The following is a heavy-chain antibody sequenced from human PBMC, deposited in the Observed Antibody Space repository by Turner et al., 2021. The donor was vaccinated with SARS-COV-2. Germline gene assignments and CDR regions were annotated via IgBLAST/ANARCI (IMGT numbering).Heavy chain of an antibody. V-gene: IGHV3-53*04. CDR3: ARETWERDPDY. J-gene: IGHJ4*02. D-gene: IGHD1-26*01. Sequence: EVQLVESGGGLVQPGGSLRLSGAASGFTVSSNYMSWVRQAPGKGLEWVSVIYSGGSTYYADSVKGRFTISRHNSKNTLYLQMNGLRAEDTAVYYCARETWERDPDYWGQGTLVTVSS. CDR2: IYSGGST. CDR1: GFTVSSNY.